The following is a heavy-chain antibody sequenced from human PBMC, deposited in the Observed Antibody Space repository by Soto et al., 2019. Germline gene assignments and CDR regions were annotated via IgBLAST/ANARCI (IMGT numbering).Heavy chain of an antibody. V-gene: IGHV3-30-3*01. Sequence: GGSLRLSCAASGFTFSSYAMHWVRQAPGKGLEWVAVISYDGSNKYYADSVKGRFTISRDNSKNTLYLQMNSLRAEDTAVYYCARSEVATLFYYFDYWGQGTLVTVSS. CDR3: ARSEVATLFYYFDY. J-gene: IGHJ4*02. D-gene: IGHD5-12*01. CDR2: ISYDGSNK. CDR1: GFTFSSYA.